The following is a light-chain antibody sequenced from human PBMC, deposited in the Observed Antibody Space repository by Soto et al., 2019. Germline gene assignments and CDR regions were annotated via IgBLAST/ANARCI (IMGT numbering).Light chain of an antibody. Sequence: QSVLTQPPSVSAAPGQKVTISCSGSSSNIGNNYVSWYQQLPGTAPKLLIYDNNKRPSGIPDRFSGSKSGTSATLGITGLQTGDEAEYYCGTWDSRLSAYLFATGTKVTFL. CDR1: SSNIGNNY. CDR3: GTWDSRLSAYL. CDR2: DNN. J-gene: IGLJ1*01. V-gene: IGLV1-51*01.